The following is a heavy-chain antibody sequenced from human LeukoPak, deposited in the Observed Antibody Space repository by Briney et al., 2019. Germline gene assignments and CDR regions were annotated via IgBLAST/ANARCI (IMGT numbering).Heavy chain of an antibody. V-gene: IGHV3-33*01. CDR1: GFTFSSYG. J-gene: IGHJ6*04. CDR2: IWYDGSNK. D-gene: IGHD2-2*01. Sequence: GGSLRLSCAASGFTFSSYGMHWVRQGPGKGLEWVAVIWYDGSNKYYADSVKGRFTISRDNSKNTLYLQMNSLRAEDTAVYYCARRGYCSSTSCQRHNYGMDVWGKGTTVTVSS. CDR3: ARRGYCSSTSCQRHNYGMDV.